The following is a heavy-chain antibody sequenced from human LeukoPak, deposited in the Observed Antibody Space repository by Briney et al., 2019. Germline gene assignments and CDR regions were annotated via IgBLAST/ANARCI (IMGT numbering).Heavy chain of an antibody. CDR3: ARSRDETTSSSDLDS. CDR1: SGSFSGYY. V-gene: IGHV4-34*01. CDR2: VNHRGSA. Sequence: SETLSPTCAVNSGSFSGYYWTWIRQPPGKGLEWIGEVNHRGSANYNPSLKSRVTISVDTSKNQFSLKLSSVTAADTAVYYCARSRDETTSSSDLDSWGHGTLVTVSS. D-gene: IGHD6-6*01. J-gene: IGHJ4*03.